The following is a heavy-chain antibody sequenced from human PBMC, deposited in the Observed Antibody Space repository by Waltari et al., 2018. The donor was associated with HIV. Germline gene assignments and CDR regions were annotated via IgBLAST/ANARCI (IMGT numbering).Heavy chain of an antibody. CDR1: GFTFSSYA. D-gene: IGHD1-26*01. CDR3: ARDAYEWELSIDY. CDR2: RSENGRNK. V-gene: IGHV3-30*04. J-gene: IGHJ4*02. Sequence: QVQLVESGGGVVQPGRSLRLSCAASGFTFSSYAMHWVRRAPGKGLEWVVSRSENGRNKCYAEAVKGRIIISRDNSKNTRYLQMNSRRAEDTAVYYCARDAYEWELSIDYWGQGTLVTVSS.